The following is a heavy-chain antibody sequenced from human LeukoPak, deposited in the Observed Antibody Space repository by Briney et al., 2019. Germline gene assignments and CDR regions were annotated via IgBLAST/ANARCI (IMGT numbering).Heavy chain of an antibody. V-gene: IGHV3-23*01. CDR3: AKCQDSIAVAATIDY. CDR1: GFTFSSYG. D-gene: IGHD6-19*01. CDR2: ISGSGGST. Sequence: PGGSLRLSCAASGFTFSSYGMSWVRQAPGKGLEWVSAISGSGGSTYYADSVKGRFTISRDNSKNTLYLQMNSLRAEDTAVYYCAKCQDSIAVAATIDYWGQGTLVTVSS. J-gene: IGHJ4*02.